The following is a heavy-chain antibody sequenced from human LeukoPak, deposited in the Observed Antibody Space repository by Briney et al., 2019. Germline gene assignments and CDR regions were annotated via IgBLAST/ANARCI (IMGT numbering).Heavy chain of an antibody. CDR2: ISYDGSNK. D-gene: IGHD3-10*01. CDR1: GFTFSSYG. V-gene: IGHV3-30*18. J-gene: IGHJ6*04. CDR3: AKDGAYYGSGSYYHYGMDV. Sequence: GRSLRLSCAASGFTFSSYGMHWVRQPPAKGLEGVAVISYDGSNKYYADSVKGRFTISRDNSKNTLYLQMNSLRAEDTAVYYCAKDGAYYGSGSYYHYGMDVWGKGTTVTVST.